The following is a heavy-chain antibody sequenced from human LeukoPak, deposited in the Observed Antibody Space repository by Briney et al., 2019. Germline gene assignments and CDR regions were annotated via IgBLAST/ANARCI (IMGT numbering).Heavy chain of an antibody. Sequence: GGSLRLSCAASGFRFSNYAMSWVRQAPGKGLEWVSSISTSDGTTFYADSVKGRFTISRDNSKNTLSLQMNSLRAEDTAVYYCAKYYYGSNTYSFDYWGQGTLVTVSS. V-gene: IGHV3-23*01. D-gene: IGHD3-22*01. CDR1: GFRFSNYA. J-gene: IGHJ4*02. CDR2: ISTSDGTT. CDR3: AKYYYGSNTYSFDY.